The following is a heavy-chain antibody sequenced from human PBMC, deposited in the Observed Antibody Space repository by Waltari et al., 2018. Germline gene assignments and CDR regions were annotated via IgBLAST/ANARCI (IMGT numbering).Heavy chain of an antibody. D-gene: IGHD4-17*01. Sequence: EVQLVESGGGLVQFGGSLRLSCAASGFTFSSYYMHWVRQTPGKGLVWASRINGYGSSPTYADTVKVRFTTSSDNARNTLHLQMNSLRVEDTAVYYCATGDSHAFDMWGQGTLVIVSS. CDR3: ATGDSHAFDM. CDR1: GFTFSSYY. V-gene: IGHV3-74*01. CDR2: INGYGSSP. J-gene: IGHJ3*02.